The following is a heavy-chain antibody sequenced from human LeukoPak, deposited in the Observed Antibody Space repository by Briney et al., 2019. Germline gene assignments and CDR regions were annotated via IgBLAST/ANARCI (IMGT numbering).Heavy chain of an antibody. J-gene: IGHJ4*02. CDR3: ARDLHPVTTFPGPDY. CDR1: GFTFDDYA. V-gene: IGHV3-43*02. CDR2: ISGDGGST. D-gene: IGHD4-11*01. Sequence: PGGSLRLSCAASGFTFDDYAMHWVRQAPGKGLEWVSLISGDGGSTYYADSVKGRFTISRDNSKNSLYLQMNSLRTEDTALYYCARDLHPVTTFPGPDYWGQGTLVTVSS.